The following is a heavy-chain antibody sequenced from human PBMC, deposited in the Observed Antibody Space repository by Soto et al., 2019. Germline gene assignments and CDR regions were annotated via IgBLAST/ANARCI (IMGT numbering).Heavy chain of an antibody. CDR1: GFMFTSYG. Sequence: QVQLMQSGADVKKAGAAVKVSCKTAGFMFTSYGFSWVRQAPGQGLEWMGRINADNGDTTYAQKVKGRVTLTTDTSTSTAYMELRSLRSDDTAVYYCARGLGCVEYADYSYFDQWGQGTLVTASS. V-gene: IGHV1-18*01. CDR3: ARGLGCVEYADYSYFDQ. J-gene: IGHJ4*02. CDR2: INADNGDT. D-gene: IGHD2-15*01.